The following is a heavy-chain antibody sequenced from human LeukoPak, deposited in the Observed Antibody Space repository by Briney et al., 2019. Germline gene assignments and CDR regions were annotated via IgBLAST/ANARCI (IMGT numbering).Heavy chain of an antibody. CDR1: GLTFSRDG. CDR2: ISGSGGGT. V-gene: IGHV3-23*01. Sequence: GGSLRLSCAASGLTFSRDGMSWGRQAPGKGGEWVSAISGSGGGTYYADSVKGGFTISRANSTNTLYLQMNSLTAEDTAVYYCAKDRVGYCGGDCYSDFDYWGQGTLVTVSS. D-gene: IGHD2-21*02. CDR3: AKDRVGYCGGDCYSDFDY. J-gene: IGHJ4*02.